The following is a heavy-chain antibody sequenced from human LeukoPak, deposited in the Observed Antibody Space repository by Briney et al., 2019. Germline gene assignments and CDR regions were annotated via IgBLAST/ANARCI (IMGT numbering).Heavy chain of an antibody. CDR2: IYYSGST. D-gene: IGHD6-19*01. CDR3: ARHSIRDVAGIDY. J-gene: IGHJ4*02. Sequence: PSETLSLTCTVSGGSISGYYWSWIRQPPGKGLEWIGYIYYSGSTNYNPSLKSRVTISVDTSKNQFSLKLSSVTAADTAVYYCARHSIRDVAGIDYWGQGTLVTVSS. V-gene: IGHV4-59*08. CDR1: GGSISGYY.